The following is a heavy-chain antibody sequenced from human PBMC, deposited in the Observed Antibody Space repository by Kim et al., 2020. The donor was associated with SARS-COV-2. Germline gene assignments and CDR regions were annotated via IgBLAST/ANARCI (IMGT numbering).Heavy chain of an antibody. D-gene: IGHD2-2*01. J-gene: IGHJ4*02. Sequence: VKGRFTISRDNSKDTLFLQMNSLRAEDMAVYYCAKDVRGCRSAVNCPPDYWGQGTLVTVSS. CDR3: AKDVRGCRSAVNCPPDY. V-gene: IGHV3-23*01.